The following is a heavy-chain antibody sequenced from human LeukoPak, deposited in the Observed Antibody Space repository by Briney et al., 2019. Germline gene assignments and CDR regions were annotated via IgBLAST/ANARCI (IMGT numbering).Heavy chain of an antibody. J-gene: IGHJ4*02. V-gene: IGHV4-4*02. CDR3: ARVYCSNSCYLDY. D-gene: IGHD2-2*01. CDR2: IFFTGTT. Sequence: SGTLSLTCDVSGASISSNNWWSWVRQPPGKGLEWIGEIFFTGTTTYNPSLKSRVSMSLDKSKNQFSLNVTSVTAADTAIYYCARVYCSNSCYLDYWSQGTLVTVSS. CDR1: GASISSNNW.